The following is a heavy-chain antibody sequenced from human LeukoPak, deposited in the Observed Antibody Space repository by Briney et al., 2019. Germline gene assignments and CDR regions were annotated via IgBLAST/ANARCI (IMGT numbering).Heavy chain of an antibody. Sequence: PSETLSLTCTVSGGSISSYYWSWIRQPAGKGLEWIGRIYTSGSTNYNPSLKSRVTMSVDTSKNQFSLKLSSVTAADTAVYYCASTASLDFWSGYYFDYWGQGTLVTVSS. V-gene: IGHV4-4*07. D-gene: IGHD3-3*01. CDR2: IYTSGST. J-gene: IGHJ4*02. CDR3: ASTASLDFWSGYYFDY. CDR1: GGSISSYY.